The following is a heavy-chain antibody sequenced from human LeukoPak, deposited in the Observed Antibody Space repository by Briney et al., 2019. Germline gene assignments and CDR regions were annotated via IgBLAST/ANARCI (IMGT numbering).Heavy chain of an antibody. V-gene: IGHV4-59*01. CDR3: ARGGGSSMSFRFDP. CDR1: GGSISSYY. CDR2: IYYSGST. D-gene: IGHD2-15*01. J-gene: IGHJ5*02. Sequence: SETLSLTCTVSGGSISSYYWSWIRQPPGKGLERIGYIYYSGSTNYNPSLKSRVTISVDTSKNQFSLKLSSVTAADTAVYYCARGGGSSMSFRFDPWGQGTLVTVSS.